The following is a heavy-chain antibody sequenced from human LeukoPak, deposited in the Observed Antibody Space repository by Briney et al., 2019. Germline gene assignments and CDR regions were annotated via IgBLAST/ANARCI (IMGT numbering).Heavy chain of an antibody. CDR1: GYTFTGYY. D-gene: IGHD1-26*01. CDR3: ARVNLREEWELPLDY. CDR2: INPNSGGT. Sequence: ASVKVSCKASGYTFTGYYMHWVRQAPGQGLEWMGWINPNSGGTNYAQKFQGRVTMTRDTSISTAYMELSRLRSDDTAVYYCARVNLREEWELPLDYWGQGTLVTVSS. V-gene: IGHV1-2*02. J-gene: IGHJ4*02.